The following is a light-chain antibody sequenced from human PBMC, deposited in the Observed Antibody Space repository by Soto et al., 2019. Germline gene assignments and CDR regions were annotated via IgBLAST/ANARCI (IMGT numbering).Light chain of an antibody. CDR1: ISDVGGYNY. CDR2: EVS. J-gene: IGLJ1*01. V-gene: IGLV2-14*01. Sequence: QSVLTQPSSVSGSPGQSITISCTGTISDVGGYNYVSWYQLHPGKAPKLIIYEVSHRPSGASNHFSGYKSGNTASLTISGLQAEDEADYYCSSYTSTSTPCVFGTGTKVTVL. CDR3: SSYTSTSTPCV.